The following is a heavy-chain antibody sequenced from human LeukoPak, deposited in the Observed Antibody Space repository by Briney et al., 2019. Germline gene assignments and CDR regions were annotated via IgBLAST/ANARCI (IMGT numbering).Heavy chain of an antibody. CDR1: GGTFSSYA. Sequence: SVKVSCKASGGTFSSYAISWVRQAPGQGLERMGRIIPIFGTANYAQKFQGRVTITTDESTSTAYMELSSLRSEDTAVYYCARNRPTAMVTGAFDIWGQGTMVTVSS. D-gene: IGHD5-18*01. CDR3: ARNRPTAMVTGAFDI. J-gene: IGHJ3*02. CDR2: IIPIFGTA. V-gene: IGHV1-69*05.